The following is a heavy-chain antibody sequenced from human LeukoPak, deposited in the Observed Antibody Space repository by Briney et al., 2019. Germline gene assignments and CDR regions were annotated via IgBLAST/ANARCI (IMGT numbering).Heavy chain of an antibody. CDR3: AKENYDVLTAYSDY. Sequence: PGGSLRLSCAASGFTFSSYAMSWVRQAPGKGLEWVSAISGSGGSTYYADSVKGRFTISRDISKNTVYLQMNSLRAEDTAVYYCAKENYDVLTAYSDYWGQGTLVTVSS. CDR2: ISGSGGST. J-gene: IGHJ4*02. D-gene: IGHD3-9*01. V-gene: IGHV3-23*01. CDR1: GFTFSSYA.